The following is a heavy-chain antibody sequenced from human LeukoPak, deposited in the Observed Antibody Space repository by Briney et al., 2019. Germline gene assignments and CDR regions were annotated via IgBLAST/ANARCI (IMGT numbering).Heavy chain of an antibody. CDR3: ARGSYFYGSGSFMGSDY. D-gene: IGHD3-10*01. V-gene: IGHV1-3*01. CDR1: GYTFTNYA. J-gene: IGHJ4*02. CDR2: INAGNGNT. Sequence: ASVKVSCKASGYTFTNYAVHWVRRAPGQRLEWMGWINAGNGNTEYSQNFQDRVTITRDTSAPTAYMELSSLRSEDTAVYYCARGSYFYGSGSFMGSDYWGQGTLVTVSS.